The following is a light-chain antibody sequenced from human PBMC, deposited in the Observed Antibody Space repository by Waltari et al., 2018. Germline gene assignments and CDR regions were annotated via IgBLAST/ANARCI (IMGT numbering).Light chain of an antibody. CDR1: SSDVGGYHY. CDR2: DVS. J-gene: IGLJ3*02. CDR3: SSYTSSSTPWV. Sequence: QSALTQPASVSGSPGQSITISRTGTSSDVGGYHYVSWYQQRPGKAPKLMIYDVSNRPSGVSNRFSGSKSGNTASLTISGLQAEDEADYYCSSYTSSSTPWVFGGGTKLTVL. V-gene: IGLV2-14*01.